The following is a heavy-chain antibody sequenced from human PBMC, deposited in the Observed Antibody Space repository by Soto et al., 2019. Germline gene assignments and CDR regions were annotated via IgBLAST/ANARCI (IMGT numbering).Heavy chain of an antibody. J-gene: IGHJ4*02. CDR3: ANSYRCGSGNAHF. Sequence: EVQLLESGGGLVQPGGSLRLSCAASGFAFNTYAMDWVRQAPGKGLEWVSSLSGSGDRTYYADSVKGRFTISRDNSENTLYLDMNSLRAEDTAVYYCANSYRCGSGNAHFWGQGTLVNVAA. CDR1: GFAFNTYA. D-gene: IGHD3-10*01. CDR2: LSGSGDRT. V-gene: IGHV3-23*01.